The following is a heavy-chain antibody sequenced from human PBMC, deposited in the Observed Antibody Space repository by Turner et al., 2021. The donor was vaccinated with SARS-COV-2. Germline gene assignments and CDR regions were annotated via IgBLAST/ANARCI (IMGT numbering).Heavy chain of an antibody. Sequence: QVQLQQWGAGVLKTSETLSLTCAVNGGAFSGYYWSWIRQPPGKGREWIGQINYSGNSNYNPSLKSRVTISEDTTKKQVSLNLRSVTAADTAVYYCARGHTVGSSWYYFENWGRGTLVTVSS. V-gene: IGHV4-34*01. CDR1: GGAFSGYY. J-gene: IGHJ4*02. CDR2: INYSGNS. CDR3: ARGHTVGSSWYYFEN. D-gene: IGHD6-13*01.